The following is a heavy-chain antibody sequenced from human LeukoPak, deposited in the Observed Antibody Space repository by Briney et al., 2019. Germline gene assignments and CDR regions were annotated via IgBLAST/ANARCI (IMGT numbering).Heavy chain of an antibody. V-gene: IGHV4-31*03. CDR1: GGSISSGGYY. Sequence: SQTLSLTCTVSGGSISSGGYYWSWIRQHPGKGLEWIGYIYYSGSTYYNPSLKSRVTISVDTSKNQFSLKLSSVTAADTAVYYCASATNVLLWFGELFGAFDIWGQGTMVTVSS. CDR2: IYYSGST. D-gene: IGHD3-10*01. CDR3: ASATNVLLWFGELFGAFDI. J-gene: IGHJ3*02.